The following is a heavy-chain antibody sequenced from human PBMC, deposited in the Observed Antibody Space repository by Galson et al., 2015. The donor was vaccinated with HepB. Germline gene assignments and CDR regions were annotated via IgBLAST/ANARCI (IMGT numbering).Heavy chain of an antibody. V-gene: IGHV3-21*01. CDR3: ARAYGSGSYDYYYGMDV. CDR2: ISSSSSYI. CDR1: GFTFSIYS. Sequence: SLRLSCAASGFTFSIYSMNWVRQAPGKGLEWVSSISSSSSYIYYADSVKGRFTISRDNAKNSLYLQMNSLRAEDTAVYYCARAYGSGSYDYYYGMDVWGQGTTVTVSS. J-gene: IGHJ6*02. D-gene: IGHD3-10*01.